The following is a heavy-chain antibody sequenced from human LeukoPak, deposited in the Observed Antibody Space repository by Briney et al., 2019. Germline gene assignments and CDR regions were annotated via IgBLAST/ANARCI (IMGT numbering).Heavy chain of an antibody. CDR1: GFTFTGYA. V-gene: IGHV3-30*04. CDR3: AKDGDVLRYFDWLSTVTDYFDY. CDR2: ISSDGSNK. D-gene: IGHD3-9*01. J-gene: IGHJ4*02. Sequence: GGSLRLSCAASGFTFTGYAMLWVRQAPGKGLEWVAVISSDGSNKYYADSVRGRFTISRVNSKNTVDLQMNSLRAEDTAVYYCAKDGDVLRYFDWLSTVTDYFDYWGQGTLVTVST.